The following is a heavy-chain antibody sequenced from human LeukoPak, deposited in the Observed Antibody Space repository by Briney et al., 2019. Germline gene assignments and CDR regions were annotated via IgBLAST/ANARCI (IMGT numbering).Heavy chain of an antibody. V-gene: IGHV4-39*01. CDR3: ARLTYDILTGIDP. D-gene: IGHD3-9*01. CDR2: IYYSGST. Sequence: SETLSLTCTVSGGSISSSSYYWGWLRQPPGKGLEWIGSIYYSGSTYYNPSLKSRVTISVDTSKNQFSLKLSSVTAADTAVYYCARLTYDILTGIDPWGQGTLVTVSS. CDR1: GGSISSSSYY. J-gene: IGHJ5*02.